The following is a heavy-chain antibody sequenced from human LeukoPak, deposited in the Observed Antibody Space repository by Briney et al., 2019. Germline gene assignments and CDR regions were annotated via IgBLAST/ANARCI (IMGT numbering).Heavy chain of an antibody. CDR1: GFTFSSYG. CDR3: AKDQASGSGSLDY. V-gene: IGHV3-30*02. D-gene: IGHD3-10*01. J-gene: IGHJ4*02. CDR2: IRYDGSNK. Sequence: GGSLRLSCAASGFTFSSYGMHWVRQAPGKGLEWVAFIRYDGSNKYYADSVKGRFTISRDNSKNTLYLQMNSLRAEDTAVYYCAKDQASGSGSLDYWGQGTLVTVSS.